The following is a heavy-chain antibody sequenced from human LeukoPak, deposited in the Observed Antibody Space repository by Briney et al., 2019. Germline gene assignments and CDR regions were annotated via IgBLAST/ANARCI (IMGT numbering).Heavy chain of an antibody. CDR1: GYTFISCA. CDR3: AKDSGSYSADY. J-gene: IGHJ4*02. CDR2: INPSDRDR. Sequence: ASVKVSCKASGYTFISCAINWVRQAPGQGLEWVGIINPSDRDRRNAQKFQGRVTMTRDTSTSTVYMELSSLRSEDTAVYYCAKDSGSYSADYWGQGTLVTVSS. D-gene: IGHD3-10*01. V-gene: IGHV1-46*01.